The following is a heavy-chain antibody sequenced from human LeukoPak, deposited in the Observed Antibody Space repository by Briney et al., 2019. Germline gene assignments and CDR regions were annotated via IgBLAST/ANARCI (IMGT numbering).Heavy chain of an antibody. CDR1: GGSISSSSYY. CDR2: IYYSGST. D-gene: IGHD6-19*01. Sequence: SETLSLTCTVSGGSISSSSYYWGWIRQPPGEGLEWIGSIYYSGSTYYNPSLKSRVTIFVDTSKNQFSLKLSSVTAADTAVYYCARRYSSGWYGIDYWGQGTLVTVSS. V-gene: IGHV4-39*01. CDR3: ARRYSSGWYGIDY. J-gene: IGHJ4*02.